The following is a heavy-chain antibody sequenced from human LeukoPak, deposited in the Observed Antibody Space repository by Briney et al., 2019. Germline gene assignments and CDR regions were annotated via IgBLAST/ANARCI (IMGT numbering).Heavy chain of an antibody. CDR2: ITDSGDGT. CDR1: GFTFSSSA. V-gene: IGHV3-23*01. Sequence: GGSLRLSCAASGFTFSSSAMSWVRQAPGKGLEWVSSITDSGDGTYYADSVKGRFTISRDDSKNTLYLQMNSLRAEDTAVYYCAKDRVLRVGATDYWGQGTLVTVSS. CDR3: AKDRVLRVGATDY. J-gene: IGHJ4*02. D-gene: IGHD1-26*01.